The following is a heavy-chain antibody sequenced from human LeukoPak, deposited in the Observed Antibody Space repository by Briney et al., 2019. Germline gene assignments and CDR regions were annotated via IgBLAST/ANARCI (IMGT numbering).Heavy chain of an antibody. D-gene: IGHD1-26*01. CDR3: ARGPLRIVGATVQSAGAFDI. CDR2: IIPIFGTA. V-gene: IGHV1-69*13. Sequence: ASVKVSCKASGGTFSSYAISWVRQAPGQGLEWMGGIIPIFGTANYAQKFQGRVTITADESTSTAYMELRSLRSDDTAVYYCARGPLRIVGATVQSAGAFDIWGQGTMVTVSS. J-gene: IGHJ3*02. CDR1: GGTFSSYA.